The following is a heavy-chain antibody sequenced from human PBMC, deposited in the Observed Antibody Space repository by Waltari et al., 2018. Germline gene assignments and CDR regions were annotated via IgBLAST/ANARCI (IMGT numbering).Heavy chain of an antibody. Sequence: QVQLVQSGAEVKKPGASVKVSCKASGYTFTGYYLHWVRQAHGQGLEWMGWINPNSGGTNYAQKFQGRVTMTRDTSISTAYMELSRLRSDDTAVYYCASGYCSSTSCYTPFDYWGQGTLVTVSS. CDR1: GYTFTGYY. D-gene: IGHD2-2*02. CDR3: ASGYCSSTSCYTPFDY. V-gene: IGHV1-2*02. CDR2: INPNSGGT. J-gene: IGHJ4*02.